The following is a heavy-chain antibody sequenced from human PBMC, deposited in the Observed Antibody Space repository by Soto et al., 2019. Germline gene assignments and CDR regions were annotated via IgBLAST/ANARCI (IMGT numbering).Heavy chain of an antibody. J-gene: IGHJ6*02. CDR3: AKDRGSSSSWSLGGYYGMDG. Sequence: EVQVLESGGKLVQPGGSLRLSCAVSGFTFSKYGMNWVRQAPGKGLEWVSTITGSGRSTYYADSVKGRFTISRENSKNTMCLRMTSLTADDTCVYYCAKDRGSSSSWSLGGYYGMDGWGRGAAVTVS. CDR1: GFTFSKYG. V-gene: IGHV3-23*01. CDR2: ITGSGRST. D-gene: IGHD6-13*01.